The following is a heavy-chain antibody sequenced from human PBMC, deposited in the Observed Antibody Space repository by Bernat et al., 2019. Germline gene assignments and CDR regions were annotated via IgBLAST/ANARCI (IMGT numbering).Heavy chain of an antibody. V-gene: IGHV3-30-3*01. CDR3: ARERGYSGSMYDAFDI. CDR1: GFTFSSYA. Sequence: QVQLVESGGGVVQPGGSLRLSCAASGFTFSSYAMHWVRQAPGKGLEWVAVISYYGSNKYYADSVKGRFTISRDNSKNTLYLQMNSLRAEDTAVYYCARERGYSGSMYDAFDIWGQGTMVTVSS. D-gene: IGHD1-26*01. CDR2: ISYYGSNK. J-gene: IGHJ3*02.